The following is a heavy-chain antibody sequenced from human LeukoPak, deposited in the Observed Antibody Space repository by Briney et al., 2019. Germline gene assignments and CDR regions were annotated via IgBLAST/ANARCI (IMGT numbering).Heavy chain of an antibody. V-gene: IGHV1-18*01. D-gene: IGHD6-13*01. CDR2: ISAYNGNT. CDR1: GYTFTSYG. Sequence: AASVKVSCKASGYTFTSYGISWVRQAPGQGLEWMGWISAYNGNTNYAQKLQGRVTMTTDTSTSTAYMELRSLRSDDTAVYYCARLDSSSWYPYYYYMDVWGKGTTVTISS. J-gene: IGHJ6*03. CDR3: ARLDSSSWYPYYYYMDV.